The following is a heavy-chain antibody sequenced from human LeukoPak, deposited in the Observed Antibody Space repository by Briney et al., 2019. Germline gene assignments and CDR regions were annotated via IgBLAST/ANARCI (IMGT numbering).Heavy chain of an antibody. J-gene: IGHJ3*02. D-gene: IGHD4-17*01. CDR3: ARDLGIYGDYAFDI. V-gene: IGHV4-59*01. CDR2: IYYSGST. CDR1: GGSISSYY. Sequence: SETLSLTCTLSGGSISSYYWSWIRQPPGKGLEWIGYIYYSGSTNYNPSLKSRVTISVDTSKNQFSLKLSPVTAADTAVYYCARDLGIYGDYAFDIWGQGTMVTVSS.